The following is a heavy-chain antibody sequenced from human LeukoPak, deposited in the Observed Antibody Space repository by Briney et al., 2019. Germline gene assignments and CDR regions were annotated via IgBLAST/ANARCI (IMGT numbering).Heavy chain of an antibody. Sequence: GGSLRLSCAASGFTFSSYWMHWVRQAPGKGLVWVSRINTNGSSTSYADSVKGRFTISRDNAKNTLYLQMNSLRAEDTAVYYCAPSSLTFSNGWYGYWGQGTLVTVSS. J-gene: IGHJ4*02. CDR2: INTNGSST. D-gene: IGHD6-19*01. CDR1: GFTFSSYW. V-gene: IGHV3-74*01. CDR3: APSSLTFSNGWYGY.